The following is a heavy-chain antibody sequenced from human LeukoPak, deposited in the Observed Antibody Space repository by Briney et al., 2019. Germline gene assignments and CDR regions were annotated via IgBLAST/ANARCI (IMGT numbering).Heavy chain of an antibody. J-gene: IGHJ6*02. D-gene: IGHD3-10*01. V-gene: IGHV3-53*05. CDR1: GFTVSSNY. CDR3: AKALDPTFRERYYYYGMDV. Sequence: GGSLRLSCAASGFTVSSNYMSWVRQAPGKGLEWVSVIYSGGSTYYADSVKGRFTISRDNSKNTLYLQMNSLRAEDTAVYYCAKALDPTFRERYYYYGMDVWGQGTTVTVSS. CDR2: IYSGGST.